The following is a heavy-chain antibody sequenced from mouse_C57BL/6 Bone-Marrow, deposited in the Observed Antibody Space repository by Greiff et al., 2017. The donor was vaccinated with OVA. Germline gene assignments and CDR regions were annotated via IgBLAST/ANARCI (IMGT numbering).Heavy chain of an antibody. J-gene: IGHJ1*03. CDR3: ARDYYGSSYGYFDV. CDR2: INPNNGGT. Sequence: EVQLQQSGPELVKPGASVKIPCKASGYTFTDYNMDWVKQSHGKSLEWIGDINPNNGGTIYNQKFKGKATLTVDKSSSTAYMELRSLTSEDTAVYYGARDYYGSSYGYFDVWGTGTTVTVSS. CDR1: GYTFTDYN. D-gene: IGHD1-1*01. V-gene: IGHV1-18*01.